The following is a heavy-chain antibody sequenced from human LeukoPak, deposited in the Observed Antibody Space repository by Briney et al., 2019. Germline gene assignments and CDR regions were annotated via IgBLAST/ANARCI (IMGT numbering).Heavy chain of an antibody. J-gene: IGHJ4*02. CDR3: ARDHCSGDSCYDFVDY. CDR2: INPNSGGT. Sequence: ASVKVSCKASGYTFTGYYMHWVRQAPGQGLEWMGRINPNSGGTNYAQKFQGRVTMTRDTSISTAYMELSRLRSDDTAVYYCARDHCSGDSCYDFVDYWGQGTLVTVSS. V-gene: IGHV1-2*06. CDR1: GYTFTGYY. D-gene: IGHD2-15*01.